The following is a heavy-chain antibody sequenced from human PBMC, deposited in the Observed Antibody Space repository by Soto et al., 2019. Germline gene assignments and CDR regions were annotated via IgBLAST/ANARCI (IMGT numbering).Heavy chain of an antibody. V-gene: IGHV1-69*01. CDR2: NIPIFGTA. CDR3: ARVIAGGDGDNSSAKRCYYYYGMDD. CDR1: GGTCSSYA. D-gene: IGHD3-16*01. Sequence: QVQLVQSGAEVKKPGSSVKVSCKASGGTCSSYAISWVRQAPGQGNEWMGGNIPIFGTANYAQKFQGRVTITAVYSATTAKRELPRMSSENTAVSYFARVIAGGDGDNSSAKRCYYYYGMDDWGQGATVTVSS. J-gene: IGHJ6*02.